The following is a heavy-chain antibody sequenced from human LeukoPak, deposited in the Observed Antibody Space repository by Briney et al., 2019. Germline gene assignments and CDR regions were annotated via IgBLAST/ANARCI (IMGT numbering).Heavy chain of an antibody. CDR1: GFTLSSYA. V-gene: IGHV3-23*01. CDR3: AKDLYYYDGFDY. Sequence: GGSLRLSCAASGFTLSSYAMSWVRQAPGKGLEWVSSISGGHGGTYYADSVKGRFTISRDDSKNTLYLQVNSLRAEDTAVYYCAKDLYYYDGFDYWGQGTLVTVSS. CDR2: ISGGHGGT. D-gene: IGHD3-22*01. J-gene: IGHJ4*02.